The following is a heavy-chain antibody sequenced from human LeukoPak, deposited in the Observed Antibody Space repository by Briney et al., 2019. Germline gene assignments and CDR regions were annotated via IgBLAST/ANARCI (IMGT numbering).Heavy chain of an antibody. Sequence: AGGSLRLSCAASGFTFSSYSMNWVRQAPGKGLEWVSSISSSSSYISYADSVKGRFTISRDNAKNSLFLQMNSLRAEDTAVYYCARRVVVPAVITSWFDPWGQGTLVTVSS. V-gene: IGHV3-21*01. D-gene: IGHD2-2*01. CDR2: ISSSSSYI. J-gene: IGHJ5*02. CDR1: GFTFSSYS. CDR3: ARRVVVPAVITSWFDP.